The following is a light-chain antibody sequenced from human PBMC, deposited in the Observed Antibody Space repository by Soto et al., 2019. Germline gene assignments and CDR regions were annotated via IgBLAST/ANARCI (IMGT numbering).Light chain of an antibody. CDR2: STN. J-gene: IGLJ2*01. CDR3: PAWDGSRNVVL. CDR1: SSNIGSNT. V-gene: IGLV1-44*01. Sequence: QSVLTQPPSASGTPGQRVAISCSGSSSNIGSNTVNWYQQLPGSAPQLLIYSTNQRPSGVPGRFSGSKSGTSASLAISGLQSVDDADYYCPAWDGSRNVVLCGGATKVTVL.